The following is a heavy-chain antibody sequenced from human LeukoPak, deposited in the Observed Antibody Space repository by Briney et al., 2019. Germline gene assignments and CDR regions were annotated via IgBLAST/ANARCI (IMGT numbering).Heavy chain of an antibody. CDR1: GFTFSSYA. D-gene: IGHD1-26*01. Sequence: GGSLRLSCAASGFTFSSYAMSWVRQAPGKGLEWVSAISGSGGSTYYADSVKGRFTISSDNSKNTLYLQMNSLRAEDTAVYYCAKVGGSYDYFDYWGQGTLVTVSS. J-gene: IGHJ4*02. V-gene: IGHV3-23*01. CDR2: ISGSGGST. CDR3: AKVGGSYDYFDY.